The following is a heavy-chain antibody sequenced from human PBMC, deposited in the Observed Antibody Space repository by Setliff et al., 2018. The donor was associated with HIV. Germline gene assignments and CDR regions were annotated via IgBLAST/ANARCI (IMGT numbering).Heavy chain of an antibody. D-gene: IGHD2-2*01. CDR1: GYTFTSYY. CDR3: ARDHPYFCSSTSCSFLDY. CDR2: INPSGGRT. V-gene: IGHV1-46*01. J-gene: IGHJ4*02. Sequence: ASVKVSCKASGYTFTSYYMHWVRQAPGQGLEWMGIINPSGGRTSYAQKFQGRVTMTRDTSSSTVYMELSRLRSDDTAVYYCARDHPYFCSSTSCSFLDYWGQGTLVTVSS.